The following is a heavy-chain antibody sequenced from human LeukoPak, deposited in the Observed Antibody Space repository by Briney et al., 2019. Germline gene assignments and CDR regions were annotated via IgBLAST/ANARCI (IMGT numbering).Heavy chain of an antibody. Sequence: SETLSLTCAVYGGSFSGYYWSWIRQPPGKGLEWIGEINHSGSTDYNPSLKSRVTISVDTSKNQFSLKLSSVTAADTAVYYCARGPHCSGGSCHSVSDYWGQGTLVTVSS. CDR2: INHSGST. CDR3: ARGPHCSGGSCHSVSDY. D-gene: IGHD2-15*01. CDR1: GGSFSGYY. V-gene: IGHV4-34*01. J-gene: IGHJ4*02.